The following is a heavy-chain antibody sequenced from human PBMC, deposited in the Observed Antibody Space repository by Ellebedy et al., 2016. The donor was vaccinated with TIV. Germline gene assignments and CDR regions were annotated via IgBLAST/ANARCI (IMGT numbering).Heavy chain of an antibody. CDR3: AAEVVVGATSALLDY. Sequence: ASVKVSCXASGGTFSSYAISWVRQAPGQGLEWMGIINPSGGSTSYAQKFQERVTITRDMSTSTAYMELSSLRSEDTAVYYCAAEVVVGATSALLDYWGQGTLVTVSS. J-gene: IGHJ4*02. D-gene: IGHD1-26*01. V-gene: IGHV1-46*01. CDR2: INPSGGST. CDR1: GGTFSSYA.